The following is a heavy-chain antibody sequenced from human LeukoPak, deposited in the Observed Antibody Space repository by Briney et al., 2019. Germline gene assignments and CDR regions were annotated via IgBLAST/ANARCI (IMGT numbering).Heavy chain of an antibody. CDR1: GYTFSRYG. Sequence: ASVKVSCKASGYTFSRYGLSWVRQAPGQGLEWVGWISTYNGNAHYAQKLQGRVTMTIDTSTSTAYMELRSLRSDDTAVYYCARARDTSGWYLDAFGVWGQGTLVTVSS. CDR3: ARARDTSGWYLDAFGV. V-gene: IGHV1-18*01. J-gene: IGHJ3*01. CDR2: ISTYNGNA. D-gene: IGHD6-19*01.